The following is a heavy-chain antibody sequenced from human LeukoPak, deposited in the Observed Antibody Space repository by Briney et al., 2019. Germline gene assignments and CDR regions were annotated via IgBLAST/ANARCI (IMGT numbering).Heavy chain of an antibody. V-gene: IGHV3-11*01. J-gene: IGHJ4*02. CDR3: ARDPHYYDSSGLDY. Sequence: LSLTCTVSGGSISGSSYYWGWIRQAPGKGLEWVSYISSSGSTIYYADSVKGRFTISRDNAKNSLYLQMNSLRAEDTAVYYCARDPHYYDSSGLDYWGQGTLVTVSS. CDR1: GGSISGSSYY. CDR2: ISSSGSTI. D-gene: IGHD3-22*01.